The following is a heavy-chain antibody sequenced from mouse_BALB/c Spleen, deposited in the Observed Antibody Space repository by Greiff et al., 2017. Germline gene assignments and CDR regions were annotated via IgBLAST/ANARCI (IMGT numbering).Heavy chain of an antibody. Sequence: VQLQESGPGLVAPSQSLSITCTVSGFSLTSYGVHWVRQPPGKGLEWLGVICAGGSTNYNSALMSRLSISTDNSKNQVFLKMNSLQTDDTAMYYCARGLGYYDYLDYWGQGTTLTVSS. D-gene: IGHD1-1*02. CDR2: ICAGGST. CDR3: ARGLGYYDYLDY. J-gene: IGHJ2*01. V-gene: IGHV2-9*02. CDR1: GFSLTSYG.